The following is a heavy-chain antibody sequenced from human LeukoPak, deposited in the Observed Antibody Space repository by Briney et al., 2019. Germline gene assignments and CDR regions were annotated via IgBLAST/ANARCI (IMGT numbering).Heavy chain of an antibody. D-gene: IGHD3-10*01. Sequence: SETLSLTCTVSGGYIISRSHYWGWIRQPPGKGLEWIGEINHSGSTNYNPSLKSRVTISVDTSKNQFSLKLSSVTAADTAVYYCARGTRTYYYGSGRLRAYYFDYWGQGTLVTVSS. J-gene: IGHJ4*02. CDR1: GGYIISRSHY. CDR2: INHSGST. V-gene: IGHV4-39*07. CDR3: ARGTRTYYYGSGRLRAYYFDY.